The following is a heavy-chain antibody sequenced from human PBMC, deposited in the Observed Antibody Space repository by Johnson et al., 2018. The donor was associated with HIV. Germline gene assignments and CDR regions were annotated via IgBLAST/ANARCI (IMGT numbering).Heavy chain of an antibody. CDR1: GFTFDDYA. D-gene: IGHD1-1*01. J-gene: IGHJ3*02. V-gene: IGHV3-9*01. CDR2: ISWNSGSI. Sequence: VQLVESGGGVVQPGRSLRLSCTASGFTFDDYAMHWVRQAPGKGLEWVSGISWNSGSIAYADSVKGRFTISRDNAKNSLYLQMNNLRVEDTAVYYCARGGNEIDAFDIWGQGTMVTVSS. CDR3: ARGGNEIDAFDI.